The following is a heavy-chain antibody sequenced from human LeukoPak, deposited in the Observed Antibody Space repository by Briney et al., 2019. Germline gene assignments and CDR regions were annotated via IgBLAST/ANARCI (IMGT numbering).Heavy chain of an antibody. CDR3: ARGWLWFGEYYFVY. CDR1: GYTFTGYY. V-gene: IGHV1-2*02. Sequence: ASVKVSCKASGYTFTGYYMHWVRQAPGQGLEWMGWINPNSGGTNYAQKFQGRVTMTRDTSISTAYMELSRLRSDDTAVYYCARGWLWFGEYYFVYWGQGTLVTVSS. D-gene: IGHD3-10*01. CDR2: INPNSGGT. J-gene: IGHJ4*02.